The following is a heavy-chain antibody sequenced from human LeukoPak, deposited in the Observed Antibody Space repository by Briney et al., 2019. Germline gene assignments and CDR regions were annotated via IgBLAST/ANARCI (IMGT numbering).Heavy chain of an antibody. CDR1: GFTFGSYA. D-gene: IGHD3-22*01. CDR2: ISTSGCTT. Sequence: GGSLRLSCAASGFTFGSYAMSWVRQAPGKGLEWVSGISTSGCTTSYAESVKGRFTVSRDNPRNTLYMEMNSLRDEDTAVYYCAVMHRYYDGSGYWVQWGQGTLVTVSS. V-gene: IGHV3-23*01. J-gene: IGHJ4*02. CDR3: AVMHRYYDGSGYWVQ.